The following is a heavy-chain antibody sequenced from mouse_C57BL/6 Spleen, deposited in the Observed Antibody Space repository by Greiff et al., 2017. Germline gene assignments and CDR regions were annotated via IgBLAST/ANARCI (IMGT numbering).Heavy chain of an antibody. CDR2: IYPGSGST. J-gene: IGHJ4*01. D-gene: IGHD2-1*01. V-gene: IGHV1-55*01. CDR3: ARAGGIYDGHYAMDY. CDR1: GYTFTSYW. Sequence: QVQLQQPGAELVKPGASVKMSCKASGYTFTSYWITWVKQRPGQGLEWIGDIYPGSGSTNYNEKFKSKATLTVDTSSSPAYMQLSSLTSEDSAVYYCARAGGIYDGHYAMDYWGQGTSVTVSS.